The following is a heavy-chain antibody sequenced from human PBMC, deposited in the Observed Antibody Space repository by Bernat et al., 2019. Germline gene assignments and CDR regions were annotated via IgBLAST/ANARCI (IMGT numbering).Heavy chain of an antibody. J-gene: IGHJ4*02. CDR3: IGGAPFDY. Sequence: EVQLVESGGGLVQPGGSLRLSCAASGFTFSSYWMHWVRRAAGKGLVWVSRINSDGSSTSYADAAKGRFTISRDNAKNTLFLQMNSLRAEDTAVYYCIGGAPFDYWGQGTLVTVSS. V-gene: IGHV3-74*01. CDR2: INSDGSST. CDR1: GFTFSSYW.